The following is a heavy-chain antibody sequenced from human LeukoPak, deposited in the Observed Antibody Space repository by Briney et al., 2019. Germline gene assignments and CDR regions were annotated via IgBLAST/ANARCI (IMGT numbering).Heavy chain of an antibody. V-gene: IGHV4-34*01. CDR2: TNHSGST. CDR1: GGSFSGYY. Sequence: SETLSLTCAVYGGSFSGYYWSWIRQPPGKGLEWIGETNHSGSTNYNPSLKSRVTISVDTSKNQFSLKLSSVTAADTAVYYCARARDDYGGNYAFDYWGQGTLVTVSS. D-gene: IGHD4-23*01. CDR3: ARARDDYGGNYAFDY. J-gene: IGHJ4*02.